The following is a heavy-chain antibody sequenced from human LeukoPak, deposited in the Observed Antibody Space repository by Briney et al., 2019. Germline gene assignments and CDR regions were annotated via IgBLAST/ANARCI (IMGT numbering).Heavy chain of an antibody. CDR3: ARAPGGNPTTHYFDY. D-gene: IGHD1-14*01. J-gene: IGHJ4*02. Sequence: SETLSHTCTVSSGSISSYYWSWIRQPPGKGLEWIGYMYYSGYTNYNPSLKSRVTISVDTSKNQVSLNLRSVTAADTAVYYCARAPGGNPTTHYFDYWGQGTLVTVSS. V-gene: IGHV4-59*01. CDR1: SGSISSYY. CDR2: MYYSGYT.